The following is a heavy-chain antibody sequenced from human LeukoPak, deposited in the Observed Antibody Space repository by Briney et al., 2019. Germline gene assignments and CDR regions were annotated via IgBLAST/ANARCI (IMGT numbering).Heavy chain of an antibody. Sequence: SETLSLTCAVYGGSLSGYYWSWIRQPPGKGLEWIGEIKYSGNTNYNPSLKSRVTMSVDMSKNQISLKLNSVTAADTAVYYCARDPRTTTSRNWFDPWGQGTLVTVSA. CDR2: IKYSGNT. J-gene: IGHJ5*02. D-gene: IGHD1/OR15-1a*01. CDR3: ARDPRTTTSRNWFDP. V-gene: IGHV4-34*01. CDR1: GGSLSGYY.